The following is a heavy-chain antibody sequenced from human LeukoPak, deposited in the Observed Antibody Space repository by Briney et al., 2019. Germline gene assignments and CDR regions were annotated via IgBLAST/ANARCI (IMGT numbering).Heavy chain of an antibody. D-gene: IGHD2-15*01. CDR2: ISSSSSYI. J-gene: IGHJ1*01. Sequence: GGSLRLSCAASGFTFSSYSMNWVRQAPGKGLEWVSSISSSSSYIYYADSVKGRFTISRDNAKNSLYLQMNSLRAEDTAVYYCARSGRVVAAPIQHRGQGTLVTVSS. V-gene: IGHV3-21*01. CDR3: ARSGRVVAAPIQH. CDR1: GFTFSSYS.